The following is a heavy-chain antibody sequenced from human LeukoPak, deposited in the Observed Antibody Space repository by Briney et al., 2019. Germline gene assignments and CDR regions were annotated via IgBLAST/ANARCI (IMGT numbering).Heavy chain of an antibody. Sequence: PSETLSHTCTVSGASISSFCWNWIRQPPGKGLEWIGYIYHTGSTNYNPSLKSRVTISVDTSKNQFSLKLSSVTAADTAVYYCARHGTSGTNLNWFDPWGQGTLVTVSS. D-gene: IGHD1-1*01. J-gene: IGHJ5*02. CDR1: GASISSFC. V-gene: IGHV4-59*01. CDR3: ARHGTSGTNLNWFDP. CDR2: IYHTGST.